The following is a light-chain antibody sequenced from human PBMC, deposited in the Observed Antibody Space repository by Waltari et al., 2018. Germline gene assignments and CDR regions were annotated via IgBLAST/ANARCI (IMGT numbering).Light chain of an antibody. CDR1: QSIGYW. V-gene: IGKV1-5*03. J-gene: IGKJ2*01. Sequence: DIQMTQSPSTLSASVGDRVTITCRASQSIGYWLAWYQQKPGKAPKLLIQRASSLQGGIPSRFGGSGAGTEFTLTISRLQPDDSATYHCQQYSSESYTFGQGTKLEIK. CDR2: RAS. CDR3: QQYSSESYT.